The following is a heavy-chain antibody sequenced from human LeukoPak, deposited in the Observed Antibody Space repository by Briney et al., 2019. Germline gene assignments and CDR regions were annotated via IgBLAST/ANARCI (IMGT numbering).Heavy chain of an antibody. V-gene: IGHV4-38-2*01. D-gene: IGHD5-12*01. Sequence: SETLSLTCAVSGYSFSSGYYWGWIRQPPGKGLEWIGSIYHSGSTYYNPSLKSRVTISIDTSKNQFSLKLTSVTAADTAVYYCARVRANSGYGHFDFWGQGALVAVSS. CDR2: IYHSGST. J-gene: IGHJ4*02. CDR1: GYSFSSGYY. CDR3: ARVRANSGYGHFDF.